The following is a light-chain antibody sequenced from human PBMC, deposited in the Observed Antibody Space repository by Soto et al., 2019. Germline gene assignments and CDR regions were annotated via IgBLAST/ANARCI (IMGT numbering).Light chain of an antibody. Sequence: DIQMTQSPSSVSASVGDRVTITCRASQGISSWLAWYHQKPGKAPKLLIYATSSLHSGVPSRFSGSGSGTDFTLTISSLQPEDVATYYCQQANSWGTFGQGTKVEIK. CDR2: ATS. CDR3: QQANSWGT. CDR1: QGISSW. V-gene: IGKV1-12*01. J-gene: IGKJ1*01.